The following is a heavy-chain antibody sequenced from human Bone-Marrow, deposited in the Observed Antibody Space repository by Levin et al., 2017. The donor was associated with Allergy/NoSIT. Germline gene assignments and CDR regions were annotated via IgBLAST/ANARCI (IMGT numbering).Heavy chain of an antibody. CDR3: ARTAIVVVPAAPYYYYYGMDV. CDR1: GGSFSGYY. D-gene: IGHD2-2*01. V-gene: IGHV4-34*01. Sequence: SETLSLTCAVYGGSFSGYYWSWIRQPPGKGLEWIGEINHSGSTNYNPSLKSRVTISVDTSKNQFSLKLSSVTAADTAVYYCARTAIVVVPAAPYYYYYGMDVWGQGTTVTVSS. J-gene: IGHJ6*02. CDR2: INHSGST.